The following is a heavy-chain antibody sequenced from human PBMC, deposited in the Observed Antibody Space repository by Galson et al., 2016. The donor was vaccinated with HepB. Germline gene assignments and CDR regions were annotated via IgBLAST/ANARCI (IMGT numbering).Heavy chain of an antibody. D-gene: IGHD5/OR15-5a*01. J-gene: IGHJ1*01. CDR3: ARDPKVQIYCPSTSDCYAQAFFFEL. Sequence: CAISGDSVSSNTAAWNWIRQSPSRGLEWLGRTHYRSKWNTDYAISMKTRMTINVDASRNQFSLQLDSVTPEDAAVYYCARDPKVQIYCPSTSDCYAQAFFFELWGKGTLVSVSS. CDR2: THYRSKWNT. CDR1: GDSVSSNTAA. V-gene: IGHV6-1*01.